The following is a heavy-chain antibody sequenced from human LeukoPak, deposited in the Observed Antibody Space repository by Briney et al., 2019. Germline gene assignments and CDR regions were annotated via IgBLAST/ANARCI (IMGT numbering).Heavy chain of an antibody. CDR3: ARGPSRTRFDP. D-gene: IGHD2-2*01. CDR1: GGSFSGYY. V-gene: IGHV4-34*01. CDR2: INHSGST. Sequence: SETLSLTCGVDGGSFSGYYWNWIRQPPGKGLEWIGEINHSGSTNYNPPLKRRVTISVDTSQNQFSVRLSSVTAADTAVYYCARGPSRTRFDPWGQGTLVTVSS. J-gene: IGHJ5*02.